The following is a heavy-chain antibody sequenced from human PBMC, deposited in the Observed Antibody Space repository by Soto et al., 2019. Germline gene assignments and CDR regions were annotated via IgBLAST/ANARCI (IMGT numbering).Heavy chain of an antibody. V-gene: IGHV3-23*01. Sequence: GGSLRLSCAASGFTFSSYAMSWVRQAPGKGLEWVSAISGSGGSTYYADSVKGRFTISRDNSKNTLYLQMNSLRAEDTAVYYCAKDSTAARRDYYYGMDVWGQGTTGTVS. D-gene: IGHD6-6*01. CDR2: ISGSGGST. J-gene: IGHJ6*02. CDR1: GFTFSSYA. CDR3: AKDSTAARRDYYYGMDV.